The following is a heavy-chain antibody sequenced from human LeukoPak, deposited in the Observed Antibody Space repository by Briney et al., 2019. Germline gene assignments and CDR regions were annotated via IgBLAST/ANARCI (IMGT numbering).Heavy chain of an antibody. V-gene: IGHV3-23*01. J-gene: IGHJ4*02. CDR3: AHGSMYQLDY. D-gene: IGHD2-2*01. Sequence: GGSLRLSCAASGFTFSNAWMSWVRQAPGKGLEWVSGIVGGAGGTYYADSVKGRFTISRDNSKNTLYLQMNSLRAEDTAVYYCAHGSMYQLDYWGQGTLVTVSS. CDR1: GFTFSNAW. CDR2: IVGGAGGT.